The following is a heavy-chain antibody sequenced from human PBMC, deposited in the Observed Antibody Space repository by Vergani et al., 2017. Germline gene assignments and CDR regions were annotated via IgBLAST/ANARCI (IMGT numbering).Heavy chain of an antibody. Sequence: EVQLLESGGGLVQPGGSLRLSCAASGFTFSSYAMSWVRQAPGKGLEWVSAISGSGGSTYYADSVKGRFTISRDNSKNTLYLQMNSLRAEDTAVYYCSKTVVRYYYYYGMDVWGQGTTVTVSS. CDR1: GFTFSSYA. V-gene: IGHV3-23*01. D-gene: IGHD3-10*01. J-gene: IGHJ6*02. CDR3: SKTVVRYYYYYGMDV. CDR2: ISGSGGST.